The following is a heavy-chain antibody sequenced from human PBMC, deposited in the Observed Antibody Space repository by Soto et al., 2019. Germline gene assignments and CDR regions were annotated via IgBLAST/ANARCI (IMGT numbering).Heavy chain of an antibody. CDR3: ARLGTYDFWSGYFPGAVDV. J-gene: IGHJ6*02. V-gene: IGHV4-39*01. CDR1: CGSIISSSYY. D-gene: IGHD3-3*01. Sequence: SETLSLTCTFSCGSIISSSYYWGWIRQPPGKGLEWIGSIYYSGSTYYNPSLKSRVTISVDTSKNQFSLKLSSVTAADTAVYYCARLGTYDFWSGYFPGAVDVWGQGTTVTVSS. CDR2: IYYSGST.